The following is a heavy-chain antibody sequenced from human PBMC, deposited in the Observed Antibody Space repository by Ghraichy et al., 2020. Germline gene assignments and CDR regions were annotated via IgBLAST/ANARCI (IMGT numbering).Heavy chain of an antibody. Sequence: GVLRLSCAASGFTFSSYAMSWVRQAPGKGLEWVSAISGSGGSTYYADSVKGRFTISRDNSKNTLYLQMNSLRAEDTAVYYCAKRRRYCSGGSCYRWFDPWGQGTLVTVSS. CDR3: AKRRRYCSGGSCYRWFDP. J-gene: IGHJ5*02. D-gene: IGHD2-15*01. CDR1: GFTFSSYA. CDR2: ISGSGGST. V-gene: IGHV3-23*01.